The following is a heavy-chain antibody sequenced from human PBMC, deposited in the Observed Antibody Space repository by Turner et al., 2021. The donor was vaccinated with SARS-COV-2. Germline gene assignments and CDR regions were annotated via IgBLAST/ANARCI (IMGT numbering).Heavy chain of an antibody. CDR2: MYNSGSA. CDR1: GGSISSISFH. Sequence: HLQGSGPGLVRPSGTLSPSCTLSGGSISSISFHWGWIRQPPGEGLEWVGNMYNSGSANNNPSLKSRVTITIDTSKNQFPLKLSFVTVADTAVYYCASPHLGYDSSGRDAFDIWGQGTMVTVSS. CDR3: ASPHLGYDSSGRDAFDI. J-gene: IGHJ3*02. V-gene: IGHV4-39*01. D-gene: IGHD3-22*01.